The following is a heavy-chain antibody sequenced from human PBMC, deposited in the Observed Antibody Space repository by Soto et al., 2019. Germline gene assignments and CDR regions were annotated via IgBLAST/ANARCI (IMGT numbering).Heavy chain of an antibody. J-gene: IGHJ4*02. D-gene: IGHD6-19*01. Sequence: SETLSLTCTVSGGSISSSSYYWGWIRQPPGKGLEWIGSIYYSGSTYYNPSLKSRVTISVNTSKNQFSLKLSSVTAADTAVYYCARHSHSSGWYAERPLDYWGQGTLVTVSS. V-gene: IGHV4-39*01. CDR3: ARHSHSSGWYAERPLDY. CDR2: IYYSGST. CDR1: GGSISSSSYY.